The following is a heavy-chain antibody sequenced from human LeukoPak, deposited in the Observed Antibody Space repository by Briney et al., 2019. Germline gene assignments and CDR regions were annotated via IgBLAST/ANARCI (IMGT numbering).Heavy chain of an antibody. CDR2: ISGSGGDR. Sequence: GESLRLSCAASGFTFSTFEMNWVRQAPGKGLEWVAYISGSGGDRNYADSLKGRFTISRDNAKNSLYLQMNSLRAEDTAVYYCAREEIRRGSSPFDYWGQGTLVIVSS. D-gene: IGHD1-26*01. V-gene: IGHV3-48*03. J-gene: IGHJ4*02. CDR1: GFTFSTFE. CDR3: AREEIRRGSSPFDY.